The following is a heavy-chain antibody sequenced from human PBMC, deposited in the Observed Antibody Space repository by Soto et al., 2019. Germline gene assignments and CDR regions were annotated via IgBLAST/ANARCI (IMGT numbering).Heavy chain of an antibody. Sequence: EVQLLESGGGLVQPGGSLRLSCAASGLTFSNYAMYWVRLAPGKGLEWVSTIVGSGVVTYYAGSVKGRFTISRDNSKSTLYLQMNSLGAEDAAGYFCAFTVPGRYGDHSAFDYWGQGNLVAVSS. D-gene: IGHD4-17*01. CDR1: GLTFSNYA. CDR2: IVGSGVVT. V-gene: IGHV3-23*01. CDR3: AFTVPGRYGDHSAFDY. J-gene: IGHJ4*02.